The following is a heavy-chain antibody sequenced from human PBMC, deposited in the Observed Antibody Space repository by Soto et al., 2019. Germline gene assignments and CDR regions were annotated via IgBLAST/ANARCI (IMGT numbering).Heavy chain of an antibody. Sequence: PSETLSLTCTVSGGSISSSSYYWGWIRQPPGKGLEWIGSIYYSGSTYYNPSLKSRVTISVDTSKNQFSLKLSSVTAADTAVYYCARRVGYGDYVTKDYWGQGTLVTVSS. J-gene: IGHJ4*02. CDR2: IYYSGST. CDR3: ARRVGYGDYVTKDY. CDR1: GGSISSSSYY. D-gene: IGHD4-17*01. V-gene: IGHV4-39*01.